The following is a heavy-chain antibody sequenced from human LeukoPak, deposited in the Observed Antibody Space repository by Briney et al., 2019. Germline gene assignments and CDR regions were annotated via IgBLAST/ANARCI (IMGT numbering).Heavy chain of an antibody. D-gene: IGHD2-2*01. J-gene: IGHJ5*02. CDR2: ISSSSSYI. V-gene: IGHV3-21*01. Sequence: GGSLRLSCAASGFTFSSYEMNWVRQAPGKGLEWVSSISSSSSYIYYADSVKGRFTISRDNAKNSLYLQMNSLRAEDTAVYYCAKDLGYCSSTSCYSWFDPWGQGTLVTVSS. CDR1: GFTFSSYE. CDR3: AKDLGYCSSTSCYSWFDP.